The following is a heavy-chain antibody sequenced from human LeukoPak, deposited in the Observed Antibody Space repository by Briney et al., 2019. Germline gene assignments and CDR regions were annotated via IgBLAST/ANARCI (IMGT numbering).Heavy chain of an antibody. V-gene: IGHV1-18*01. Sequence: ASVKVSSKSSGYTFTNYGITWGRQAPGQGLEWMGVVSVHNANTTYALKVQGRVTMTTDASTSTAYMELRSLRSDDTAVYFCARDYYDSSGRLDYWGQGTLVIVSS. CDR2: VSVHNANT. D-gene: IGHD3-22*01. CDR3: ARDYYDSSGRLDY. J-gene: IGHJ4*02. CDR1: GYTFTNYG.